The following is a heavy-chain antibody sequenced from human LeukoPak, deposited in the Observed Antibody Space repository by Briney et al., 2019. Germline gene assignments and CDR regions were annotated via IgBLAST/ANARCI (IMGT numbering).Heavy chain of an antibody. CDR3: ARVRRLWFGEVPIDY. Sequence: ASVKVSCKASGYTFTSYAMHWVRQAPGQRLEWMGWINAGNGNTKYSQKFQGRVTITRDTSAGTAYMELSSLRSEDTAVYYCARVRRLWFGEVPIDYWGQGTLVTVSS. CDR2: INAGNGNT. D-gene: IGHD3-10*01. CDR1: GYTFTSYA. J-gene: IGHJ4*02. V-gene: IGHV1-3*01.